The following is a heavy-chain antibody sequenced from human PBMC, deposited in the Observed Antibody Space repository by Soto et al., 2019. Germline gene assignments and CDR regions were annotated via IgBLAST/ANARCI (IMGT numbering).Heavy chain of an antibody. CDR2: ILPVFGMA. CDR3: ATPHLRGRHYDFRSPPTASLYHYGLGV. J-gene: IGHJ6*02. Sequence: QVQLAQSGAEVKKPGSSVRVSCQTSRGTFNTSPISWRRQAPGQGLEWLGDILPVFGMANYAQQFQDRLNLPADESTTSVCMEVSRLTPEDTAVYFCATPHLRGRHYDFRSPPTASLYHYGLGVWGQGTTVIVSS. V-gene: IGHV1-69*01. D-gene: IGHD3-3*01. CDR1: RGTFNTSP.